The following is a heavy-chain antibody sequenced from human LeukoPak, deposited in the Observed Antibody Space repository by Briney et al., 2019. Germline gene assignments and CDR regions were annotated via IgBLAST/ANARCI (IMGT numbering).Heavy chain of an antibody. Sequence: GGSLRLSCAASKFSFSAYWMHWVRQAPGKGLVWVSRINSDGSRTNYADSVKGRFTISRDNAKNTLYLQMNSLRAEDTAVYYCARDSESGSYSSAFDIWGQGTMVTVSS. D-gene: IGHD1-26*01. V-gene: IGHV3-74*01. CDR1: KFSFSAYW. CDR3: ARDSESGSYSSAFDI. J-gene: IGHJ3*02. CDR2: INSDGSRT.